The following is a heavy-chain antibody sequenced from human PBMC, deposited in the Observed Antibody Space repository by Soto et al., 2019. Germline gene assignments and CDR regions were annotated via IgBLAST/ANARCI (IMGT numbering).Heavy chain of an antibody. CDR2: IYHSGST. J-gene: IGHJ3*02. V-gene: IGHV4-30-2*01. CDR1: GGSISSGGYS. D-gene: IGHD3-16*01. CDR3: ARVKGRIMITFGGVMSDAFDI. Sequence: SETLSLTCAVSGGSISSGGYSWSWIRQPPGKGLEWIGYIYHSGSTYYNPSLKSRVTISVDRSKNQFSLKLSSVTAADTAVYYCARVKGRIMITFGGVMSDAFDIWGQGTMVTVSS.